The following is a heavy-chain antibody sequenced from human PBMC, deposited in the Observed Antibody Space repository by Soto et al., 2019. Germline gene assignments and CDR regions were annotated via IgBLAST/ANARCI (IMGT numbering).Heavy chain of an antibody. CDR2: IYPGDSDT. CDR3: ARHQEGFPFDP. CDR1: GYIFTNFW. J-gene: IGHJ5*02. Sequence: PGESLKISCKVSGYIFTNFWINWVRQTPGKGLEWMGIIYPGDSDTRYSPSFQGQVTISADKSISTAYLQWSSLKASDTAMYYCARHQEGFPFDPWGQGTLVTVPQ. D-gene: IGHD2-21*01. V-gene: IGHV5-51*01.